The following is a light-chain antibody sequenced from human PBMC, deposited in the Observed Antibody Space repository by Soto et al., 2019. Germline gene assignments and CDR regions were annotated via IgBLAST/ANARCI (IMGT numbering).Light chain of an antibody. CDR1: QDIITW. V-gene: IGKV1-12*01. CDR3: QQTDSFPIT. CDR2: TAS. Sequence: DIQITQSPSSVTASVVHRVPVTCRASQDIITWLAWYQQKPGKAPNLLIYTASNLQSGVPSRFSGSGSGTHFTLTISSLQPEDFGTYYCQQTDSFPITFGQGTRLEIK. J-gene: IGKJ5*01.